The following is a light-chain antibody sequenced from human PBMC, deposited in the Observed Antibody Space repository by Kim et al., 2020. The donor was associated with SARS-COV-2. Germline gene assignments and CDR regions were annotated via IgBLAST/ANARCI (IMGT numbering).Light chain of an antibody. CDR2: YDS. CDR1: NIGSKS. CDR3: QVWDSSSDHWV. J-gene: IGLJ3*02. Sequence: APGKTARSTCGGNNIGSKSVHGYQQKPGQAPVLVIYYDSDRPSGIPERFSGSNSGNTATLTISRVEAGDEADYYCQVWDSSSDHWVFGGGTQLTVL. V-gene: IGLV3-21*04.